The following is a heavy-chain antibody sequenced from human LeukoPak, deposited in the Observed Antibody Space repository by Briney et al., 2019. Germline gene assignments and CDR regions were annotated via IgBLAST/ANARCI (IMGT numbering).Heavy chain of an antibody. CDR2: IIGSGGST. CDR1: GFTFSSYA. Sequence: PGGSLRLSCAASGFTFSSYAMSWVRQAPGKGLEWVSAIIGSGGSTYYADSVKGRFTISRDNSKNTLSLQMNSLRAEDTAVYYCAKVGYCSGGSCYRDYYYYGMDVWGQGTTVTVSS. D-gene: IGHD2-15*01. J-gene: IGHJ6*02. CDR3: AKVGYCSGGSCYRDYYYYGMDV. V-gene: IGHV3-23*01.